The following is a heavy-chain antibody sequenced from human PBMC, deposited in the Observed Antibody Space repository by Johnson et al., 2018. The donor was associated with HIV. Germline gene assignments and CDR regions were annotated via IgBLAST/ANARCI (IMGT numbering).Heavy chain of an antibody. V-gene: IGHV3-30*04. D-gene: IGHD1-14*01. Sequence: QVLLVESGGGVVQPGTSLRLSCAASGFTFKIYAMHWVRQAPGKGLEWVAVISYDGSNKYYADSVKGRFTVSRDNSKNTLFLQMNSLRAEDTAVFYCARATTSKDHAFDIWGQGTMVTVSS. CDR1: GFTFKIYA. J-gene: IGHJ3*02. CDR2: ISYDGSNK. CDR3: ARATTSKDHAFDI.